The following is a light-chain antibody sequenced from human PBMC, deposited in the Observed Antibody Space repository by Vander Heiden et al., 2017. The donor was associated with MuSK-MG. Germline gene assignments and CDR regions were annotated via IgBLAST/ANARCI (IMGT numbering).Light chain of an antibody. J-gene: IGLJ2*01. CDR2: QDS. Sequence: SYELPPPPSVSVSPGQTASITCSGDKLGDKYACWYQQKPGQSPVLVSYQDSKRPSGIPERFSGSNSGNTATLTISGTQAMDEADYYCQAWDSSTVVFGGGTKLTVL. CDR3: QAWDSSTVV. V-gene: IGLV3-1*01. CDR1: KLGDKY.